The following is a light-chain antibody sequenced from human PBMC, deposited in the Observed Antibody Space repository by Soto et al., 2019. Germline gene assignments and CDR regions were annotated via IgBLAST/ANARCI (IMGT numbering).Light chain of an antibody. CDR1: QSITSKF. Sequence: EIVLTQSPGTLSLSPGERATLSCRASQSITSKFVAWYQQRPGQPPRLLIYAASTRATGIPDRFNGSGSETDFTLTISRLEPEDFAVYYCQLYGGSPTLAFGGGTKVEI. V-gene: IGKV3-20*01. CDR3: QLYGGSPTLA. J-gene: IGKJ4*01. CDR2: AAS.